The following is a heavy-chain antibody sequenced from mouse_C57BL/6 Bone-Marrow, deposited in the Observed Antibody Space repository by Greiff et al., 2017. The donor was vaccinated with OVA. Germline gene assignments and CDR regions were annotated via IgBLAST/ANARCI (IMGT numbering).Heavy chain of an antibody. CDR1: GFTFSDYG. D-gene: IGHD2-12*01. CDR2: ISSGSSTI. V-gene: IGHV5-17*01. CDR3: ARGCYDGG. Sequence: EVMLVESGGGLVKPGGSLKLSCAASGFTFSDYGMHWVRQAPEKGLEWVAYISSGSSTIYYADTVQGRFTISRHNAKNTLFLQMTSLRSEDTAMYYCARGCYDGGWGQGTTLTVSS. J-gene: IGHJ2*01.